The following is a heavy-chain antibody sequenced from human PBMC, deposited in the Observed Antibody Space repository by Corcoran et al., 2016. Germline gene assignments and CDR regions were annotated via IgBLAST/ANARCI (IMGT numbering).Heavy chain of an antibody. D-gene: IGHD3-16*01. J-gene: IGHJ6*02. CDR3: IIGIGGHGMDV. CDR2: LRNKTNNYAT. V-gene: IGHV3-73*02. CDR1: GLVFSDAA. Sequence: EVQLVESGGGLVQPGGSLKLSCAASGLVFSDAAIHWVRQASGKGLEWIGLLRNKTNNYATVYAASVKGRFTISRDNAAYLQMNSLKREDTAVYYGIIGIGGHGMDVWGQGATFTVSS.